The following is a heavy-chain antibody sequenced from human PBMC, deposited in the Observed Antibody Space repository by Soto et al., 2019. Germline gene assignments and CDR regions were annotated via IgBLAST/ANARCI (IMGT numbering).Heavy chain of an antibody. CDR3: ARDPYCGDDCYSGYFDH. D-gene: IGHD2-21*02. V-gene: IGHV3-30-3*01. Sequence: QVQLVESGGDVVQPGRSLRLSCAVSGFTFTTYALHWVRQAPGKGPEWVALISYDGTNKYYADSVKGRFTISRDNSKSTLHLQMNSLRTEDTAVYFFARDPYCGDDCYSGYFDHWGQGTLVTVSS. CDR2: ISYDGTNK. J-gene: IGHJ4*02. CDR1: GFTFTTYA.